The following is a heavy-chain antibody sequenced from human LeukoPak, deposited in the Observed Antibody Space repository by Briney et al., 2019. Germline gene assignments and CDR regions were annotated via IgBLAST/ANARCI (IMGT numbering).Heavy chain of an antibody. CDR3: ARVVEGYCSGGSCYPHPHYYYMDV. CDR2: INHSGST. Sequence: PSETLSLTCAVYGGSFSGYYWSWIRQPPGKGLEWIGEINHSGSTNYNPSLKSRVTISVDTSKNQFSLKLSSVTAADTAVYYCARVVEGYCSGGSCYPHPHYYYMDVWGKGTTVTVSS. D-gene: IGHD2-15*01. V-gene: IGHV4-34*01. CDR1: GGSFSGYY. J-gene: IGHJ6*03.